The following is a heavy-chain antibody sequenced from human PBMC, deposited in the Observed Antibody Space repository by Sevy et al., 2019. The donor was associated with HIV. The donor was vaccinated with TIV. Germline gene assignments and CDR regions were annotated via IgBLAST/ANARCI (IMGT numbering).Heavy chain of an antibody. D-gene: IGHD3-10*01. J-gene: IGHJ1*01. CDR1: GFTFSAYA. V-gene: IGHV3-23*01. CDR2: ISSSGGST. CDR3: ASLRGGLYGSGYFQN. Sequence: GGSLRLSCAASGFTFSAYAMSWVRQAPGKGLEWVSCISSSGGSTYYADSVKGRFSISRDTSKNTLYLQMNSLRAEDTDVSYCASLRGGLYGSGYFQNWGQGTQVTVSS.